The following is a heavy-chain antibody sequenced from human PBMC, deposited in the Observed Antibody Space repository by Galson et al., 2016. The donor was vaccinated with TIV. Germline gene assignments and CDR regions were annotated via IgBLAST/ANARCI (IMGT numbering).Heavy chain of an antibody. D-gene: IGHD2-15*01. CDR2: IRFTGGST. CDR3: ARRPVVVVAATNGYYYYGMDV. J-gene: IGHJ6*02. V-gene: IGHV3-23*01. CDR1: GFTFTTYA. Sequence: SLRLPCAASGFTFTTYARNWGRQAPGKGLEWVSSIRFTGGSTYYADSVKVRFTVSRDNSKNTVYLQMNSLRAEDTAVYYCARRPVVVVAATNGYYYYGMDVWGQGTTVTVSS.